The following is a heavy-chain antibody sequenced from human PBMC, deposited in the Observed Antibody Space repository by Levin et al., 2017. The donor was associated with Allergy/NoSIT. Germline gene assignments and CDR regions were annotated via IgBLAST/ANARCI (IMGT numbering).Heavy chain of an antibody. CDR1: GFTFSDYY. J-gene: IGHJ5*02. CDR3: ASHSITGSSRYWFDP. V-gene: IGHV3-11*06. CDR2: ISGSTIFT. D-gene: IGHD1-20*01. Sequence: LKISCAASGFTFSDYYMSWIRQAPGKGLEWVSYISGSTIFTNYADSVKGRFTISRDNAKNSLYLQMNSLRAEDTAVYYCASHSITGSSRYWFDPWGQGTLVTVSS.